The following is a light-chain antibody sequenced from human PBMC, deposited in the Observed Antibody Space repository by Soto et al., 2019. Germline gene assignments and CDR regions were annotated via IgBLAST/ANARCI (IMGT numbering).Light chain of an antibody. CDR3: QQYERPPFA. J-gene: IGKJ2*01. Sequence: EIVLTQSPATLSLSPGDRATLSCRASQRVSNSYLAWYQQTPRQAPRLLIYAASTRTAGVPDRVAGGGSGTDFTLTISALEPEDFALYFCQQYERPPFAFGQGTRLEI. CDR1: QRVSNSY. V-gene: IGKV3-20*01. CDR2: AAS.